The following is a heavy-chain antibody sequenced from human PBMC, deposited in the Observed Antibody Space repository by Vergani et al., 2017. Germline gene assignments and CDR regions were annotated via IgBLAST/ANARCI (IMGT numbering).Heavy chain of an antibody. J-gene: IGHJ4*02. CDR3: ASLNNYYDSSLGPTGLDY. Sequence: QMQLVQSGAEVKKTGSSVKVSCKASGYTFTYRYLHWVRQAPGQALEWMGWITPFNGNTNYAQKFQDRVTITRDRSMSTAYMELSSLRSEDTAVYYCASLNNYYDSSLGPTGLDYWGQGTLVTVSS. CDR1: GYTFTYRY. CDR2: ITPFNGNT. D-gene: IGHD3-22*01. V-gene: IGHV1-45*02.